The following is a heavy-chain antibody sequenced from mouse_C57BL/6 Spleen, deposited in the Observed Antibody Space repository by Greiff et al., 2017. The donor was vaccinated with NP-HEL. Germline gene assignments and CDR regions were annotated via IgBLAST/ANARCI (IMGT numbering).Heavy chain of an antibody. Sequence: EVKLVESEGGLVQPGSSMKLSCTASGFTFSDYYMAWVRQVPEKGLEWVANINYDGSSTYYLDSLKSRFIISRDNAKNILYLQMSSLESEDTATYYCARGGDWYFDVWGTGTTVTVSS. J-gene: IGHJ1*03. CDR3: ARGGDWYFDV. CDR2: INYDGSST. CDR1: GFTFSDYY. V-gene: IGHV5-16*01.